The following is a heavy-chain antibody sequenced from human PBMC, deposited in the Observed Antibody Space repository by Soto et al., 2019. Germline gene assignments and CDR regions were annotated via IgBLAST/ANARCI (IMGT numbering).Heavy chain of an antibody. CDR2: IKQDGSEK. D-gene: IGHD3-16*01. J-gene: IGHJ6*02. Sequence: GSLRLSCAASGFTFSSYWMSWVRQAPGKGLEWVANIKQDGSEKYYVDSVKGRFTISRDNAKNSLYLQMNSLRAEDTAVYYCASRTSRGGFDGMDVWGQGTTVTVSS. CDR3: ASRTSRGGFDGMDV. CDR1: GFTFSSYW. V-gene: IGHV3-7*01.